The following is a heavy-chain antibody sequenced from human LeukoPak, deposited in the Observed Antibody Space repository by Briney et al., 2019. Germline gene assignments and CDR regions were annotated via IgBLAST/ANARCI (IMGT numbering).Heavy chain of an antibody. Sequence: SETLSHTCTVSGGSIRSYYWNWIRQAAGEKLEWIGRIHTSGSTNYNPSLKSRLTVSVDTSKNQFSLKLTSVTAADTAVYYCAADGGSGWYHHWGQGTLVTVSS. V-gene: IGHV4-4*07. CDR3: AADGGSGWYHH. J-gene: IGHJ5*02. CDR2: IHTSGST. D-gene: IGHD6-13*01. CDR1: GGSIRSYY.